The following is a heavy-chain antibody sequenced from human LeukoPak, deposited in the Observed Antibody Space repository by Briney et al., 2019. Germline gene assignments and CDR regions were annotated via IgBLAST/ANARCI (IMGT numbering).Heavy chain of an antibody. Sequence: PGGSLRLSCAVSRFTFSNYWMSWVRQAPGKGLEWVANIKQDGSEKYYVDSVKGRFTISRDSAKNSLYLQMNSLRAEDRAVYYCARDRCSSTSCFIDYWGQGTLVTVSS. D-gene: IGHD2-2*01. CDR3: ARDRCSSTSCFIDY. J-gene: IGHJ4*02. CDR1: RFTFSNYW. V-gene: IGHV3-7*04. CDR2: IKQDGSEK.